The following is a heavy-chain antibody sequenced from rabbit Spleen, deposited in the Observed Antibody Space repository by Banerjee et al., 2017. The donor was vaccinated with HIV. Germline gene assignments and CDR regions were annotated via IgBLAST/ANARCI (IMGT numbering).Heavy chain of an antibody. CDR3: ARGSATMTLVITGFYLNL. D-gene: IGHD2-1*01. V-gene: IGHV1S45*01. CDR2: IYAGSSGST. CDR1: GFSFSSSYY. Sequence: QEQLEESGGDLVKPEGSLTLTCTASGFSFSSSYYMCWVRQAPGKGLECIACIYAGSSGSTWYASWAKGRFTISQTSSTTVTLQMTSLTAVDTATYFCARGSATMTLVITGFYLNLWGPGTLVTVS. J-gene: IGHJ4*01.